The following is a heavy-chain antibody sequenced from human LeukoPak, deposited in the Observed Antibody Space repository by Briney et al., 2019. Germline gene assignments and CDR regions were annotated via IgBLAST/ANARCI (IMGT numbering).Heavy chain of an antibody. CDR1: GYTFTSYG. J-gene: IGHJ4*02. CDR3: ARVYYDFWSGQLSPFDY. V-gene: IGHV1-18*01. D-gene: IGHD3-3*01. CDR2: ISAYNGNT. Sequence: GASVKVSCKASGYTFTSYGISWVRQAPGQGLEWMGWISAYNGNTNYAQKLQGRVTMTTDTSTSTAYMELRSLRSDDTAVYYCARVYYDFWSGQLSPFDYWGQGTLVTVSS.